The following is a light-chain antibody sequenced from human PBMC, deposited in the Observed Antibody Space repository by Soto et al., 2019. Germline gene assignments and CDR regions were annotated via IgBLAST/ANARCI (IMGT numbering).Light chain of an antibody. V-gene: IGKV3-15*01. CDR3: QEYSKWPLFT. Sequence: EIVVTQSPGILSVSPGDRATLSCRASKSVGRNLAWYQQKPGQAPTLLIYAASTRATGLPARFSGSGSGTDLTLTISSLQSEDFAVYYCQEYSKWPLFTFGPGTSVDIK. CDR2: AAS. CDR1: KSVGRN. J-gene: IGKJ3*01.